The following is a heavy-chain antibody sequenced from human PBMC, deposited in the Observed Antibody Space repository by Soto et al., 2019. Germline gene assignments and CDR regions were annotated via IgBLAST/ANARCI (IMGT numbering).Heavy chain of an antibody. CDR3: ARGSYYYDNSGYFH. D-gene: IGHD3-22*01. J-gene: IGHJ4*02. CDR1: GGSFSGSF. V-gene: IGHV4-34*01. Sequence: SETLSLTCAVHGGSFSGSFWTWTRQSPGRGLEWIGEINHSGRTNHNPSLKSRVTISVDTSKKQFSLNLRSVTAADTAVYYCARGSYYYDNSGYFHWGQGTLVTVSS. CDR2: INHSGRT.